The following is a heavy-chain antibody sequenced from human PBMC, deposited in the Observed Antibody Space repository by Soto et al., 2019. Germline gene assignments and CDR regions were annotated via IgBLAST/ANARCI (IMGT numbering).Heavy chain of an antibody. D-gene: IGHD6-19*01. CDR2: ISAYNGNT. CDR1: SETFNSYG. Sequence: ASVEVCCKASSETFNSYGSSGVRKAPGQGLEWMGWISAYNGNTNYVQKLQGRVTMTTDTSTSTAYMELRSLRSDDTAVYYCAKGSTSSGWYGYWGQGTLVTVSS. J-gene: IGHJ4*02. V-gene: IGHV1-18*01. CDR3: AKGSTSSGWYGY.